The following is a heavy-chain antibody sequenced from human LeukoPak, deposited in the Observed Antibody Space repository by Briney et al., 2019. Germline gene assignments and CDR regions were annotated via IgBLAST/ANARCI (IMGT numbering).Heavy chain of an antibody. CDR2: ISSGSSFI. CDR3: ARESSGYFY. D-gene: IGHD3-22*01. CDR1: GFTFSTYS. V-gene: IGHV3-21*01. J-gene: IGHJ4*02. Sequence: GGSLRLXCAASGFTFSTYSMNWVRQAPGKVLEWVSSISSGSSFIYYADSVKGRFTISRDNAKNSLFLQMNSLRAEDTAVYYCARESSGYFYWGQGTLVTVSS.